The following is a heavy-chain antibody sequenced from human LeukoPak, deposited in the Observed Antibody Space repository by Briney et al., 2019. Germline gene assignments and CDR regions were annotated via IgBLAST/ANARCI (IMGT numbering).Heavy chain of an antibody. CDR1: GFTFSSYW. D-gene: IGHD3-10*01. CDR2: IKQDGSEK. J-gene: IGHJ4*02. Sequence: PGGSLRLSYAASGFTFSSYWMSWVRQAPGKGLEWVANIKQDGSEKYYVDSVKGRFTISRDNAKNSLYLQMNSLRAEDTAVYYCARLVLLWFGELDYWGQGTLVTVSS. CDR3: ARLVLLWFGELDY. V-gene: IGHV3-7*01.